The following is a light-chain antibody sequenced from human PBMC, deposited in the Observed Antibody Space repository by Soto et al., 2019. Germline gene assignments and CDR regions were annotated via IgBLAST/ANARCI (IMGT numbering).Light chain of an antibody. V-gene: IGLV2-14*01. J-gene: IGLJ1*01. CDR2: EVS. CDR3: SSYTSNNTQV. Sequence: QSVLTQPASVSGSPGQSITISCTGTSSDVGGYKYVSWYQQHPGKAPKLMIFEVSYRPSGVSNRFSGSKSGNTASLTISGLQAEDEADYYCSSYTSNNTQVFGTETKVTVL. CDR1: SSDVGGYKY.